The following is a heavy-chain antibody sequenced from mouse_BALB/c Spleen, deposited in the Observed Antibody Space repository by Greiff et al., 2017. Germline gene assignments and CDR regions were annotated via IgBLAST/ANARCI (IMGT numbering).Heavy chain of an antibody. D-gene: IGHD2-10*02. V-gene: IGHV5-17*02. CDR1: GFTFSSFG. Sequence: EVQGVESGGGLVQPGGSRKLSCAASGFTFSSFGMHWVRQAPEKGLEWVAYISSGSSTIYYADTVKGRFTISRDNPKNTLFLQMTSLRSEDTAMYYCARLGYGNRDYWGQGTTLTVSS. CDR3: ARLGYGNRDY. CDR2: ISSGSSTI. J-gene: IGHJ2*01.